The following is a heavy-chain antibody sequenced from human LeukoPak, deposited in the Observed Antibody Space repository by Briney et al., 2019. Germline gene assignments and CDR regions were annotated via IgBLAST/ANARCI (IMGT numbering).Heavy chain of an antibody. D-gene: IGHD2-15*01. CDR3: TIPQPSGSGPNWFDP. CDR1: GFTFSGSA. CDR2: IRSKANSYAA. Sequence: GGSLKLSCAASGFTFSGSAMHWVRQASGKGLEWVGRIRSKANSYAAAYAASVKGRFTISRDDSKNTAYLQMNSLKTEDTAVYYCTIPQPSGSGPNWFDPWGQGTLVTVSS. J-gene: IGHJ5*02. V-gene: IGHV3-73*01.